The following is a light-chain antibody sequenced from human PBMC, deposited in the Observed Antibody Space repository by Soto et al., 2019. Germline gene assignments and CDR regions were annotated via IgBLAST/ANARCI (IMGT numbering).Light chain of an antibody. J-gene: IGLJ3*02. V-gene: IGLV2-14*03. CDR2: EVS. CDR1: SSDIGGYNY. Sequence: QSVLTQPASVSGSPGQSITISCTGTSSDIGGYNYVSWYQQHPGKAPKLMICEVSNRPSGVSNRFSGSKSGNTASLTISGLQAEDEADYSCSSYTSSTTWVFGGGTKLTVL. CDR3: SSYTSSTTWV.